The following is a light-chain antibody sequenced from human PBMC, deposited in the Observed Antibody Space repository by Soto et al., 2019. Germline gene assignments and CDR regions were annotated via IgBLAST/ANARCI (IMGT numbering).Light chain of an antibody. CDR1: QSISSY. CDR3: QQYETFSGT. CDR2: AAS. J-gene: IGKJ1*01. Sequence: DVQMTKSPSSLSASVGDRVTITCRASQSISSYLNWYQQKPGKAPKLLIYAASSLQSGVPSRFSGSGSGTKFTLTIASLQPDDFATYYCQQYETFSGTFGPGTKVDIK. V-gene: IGKV1-39*01.